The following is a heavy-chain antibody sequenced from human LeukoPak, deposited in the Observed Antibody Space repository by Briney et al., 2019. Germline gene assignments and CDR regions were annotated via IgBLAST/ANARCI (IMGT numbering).Heavy chain of an antibody. CDR1: GFTVSSNY. CDR3: ASPLGYSGYTPFDY. V-gene: IGHV3-66*01. D-gene: IGHD5-12*01. CDR2: IYSGGST. J-gene: IGHJ4*02. Sequence: GGSLRLSCAASGFTVSSNYMSWVRQAPGKGLEWASVIYSGGSTYYADSVKGRFTISRDNSNNTLYLQINSLRAEDTAVYYCASPLGYSGYTPFDYWGQGTLVTVSS.